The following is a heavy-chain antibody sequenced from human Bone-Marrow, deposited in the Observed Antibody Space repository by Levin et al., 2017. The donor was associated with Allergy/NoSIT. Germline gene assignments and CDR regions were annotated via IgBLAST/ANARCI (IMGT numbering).Heavy chain of an antibody. CDR1: GFGFTTYS. Sequence: ASVKVSCKVFGFGFTTYSIGWVRQMPGKGLEWMGIISPGNSKTLYSPSFEGQVTLSVDKSTSTAYLQWISLKSSDSATYFCARLDGYTEPSVFIYGLDVWGQGTTVIVSS. D-gene: IGHD5-18*01. J-gene: IGHJ6*02. V-gene: IGHV5-51*01. CDR3: ARLDGYTEPSVFIYGLDV. CDR2: ISPGNSKT.